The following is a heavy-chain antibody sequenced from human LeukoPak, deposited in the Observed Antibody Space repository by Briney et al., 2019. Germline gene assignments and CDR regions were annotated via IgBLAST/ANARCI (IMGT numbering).Heavy chain of an antibody. V-gene: IGHV4-39*01. Sequence: SETLSLTCTVSGDSISSSSYYWGWIRQPPGKGLEWIGSIYYSGSTYYNPSLKSRVTISVDTSKNQFSLKLSSVTAADTAVYYCARHDGLEWLSDDYWGQGTLVTVSS. J-gene: IGHJ4*02. CDR3: ARHDGLEWLSDDY. D-gene: IGHD3-3*01. CDR2: IYYSGST. CDR1: GDSISSSSYY.